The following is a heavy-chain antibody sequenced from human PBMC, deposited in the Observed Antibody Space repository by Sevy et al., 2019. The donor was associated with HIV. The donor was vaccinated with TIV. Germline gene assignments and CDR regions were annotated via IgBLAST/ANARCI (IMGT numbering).Heavy chain of an antibody. Sequence: GGSLRLSCTASGFTFSNHAMHWVRQGPGKGPEWVAFIRNDGSHEYYADSVKGRFTISRDNSKNTLYLQMKSLRPEDTAVYYCARDRKVLLVVYAIPFDAFDIWGQGTMVTVSS. D-gene: IGHD2-8*02. J-gene: IGHJ3*02. V-gene: IGHV3-30*02. CDR1: GFTFSNHA. CDR2: IRNDGSHE. CDR3: ARDRKVLLVVYAIPFDAFDI.